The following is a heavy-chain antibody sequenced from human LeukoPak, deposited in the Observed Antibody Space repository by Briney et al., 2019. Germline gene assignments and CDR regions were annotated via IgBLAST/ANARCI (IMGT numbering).Heavy chain of an antibody. CDR2: IYYSGST. CDR1: GGSISSYY. J-gene: IGHJ4*02. D-gene: IGHD3-22*01. V-gene: IGHV4-59*08. Sequence: SETLSLTCTVSGGSISSYYWSWIRQPPGKGLEWIGYIYYSGSTNYNPSHKSRVTISVDTSKNQFSLKLSSVTAADTAVYYCARLSYYDSSGLPDYWGQGTLVTVSS. CDR3: ARLSYYDSSGLPDY.